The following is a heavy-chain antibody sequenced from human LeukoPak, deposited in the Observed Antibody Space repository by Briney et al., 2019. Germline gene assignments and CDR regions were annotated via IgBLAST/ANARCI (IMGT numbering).Heavy chain of an antibody. CDR1: GGTFSSYA. J-gene: IGHJ5*02. CDR2: IIPILGIA. CDR3: AREGKEMATIFGWFDP. D-gene: IGHD3-3*01. V-gene: IGHV1-69*04. Sequence: SVKVSCKASGGTFSSYAISWMRQAPGQGLEWMGRIIPILGIANYAQKFQGRVTITADKSTSTAYMELSSLRSEDTAVYYCAREGKEMATIFGWFDPWGQGTLVTVSS.